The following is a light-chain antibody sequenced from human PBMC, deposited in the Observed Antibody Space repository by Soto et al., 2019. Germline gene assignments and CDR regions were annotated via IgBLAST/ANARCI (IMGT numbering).Light chain of an antibody. CDR2: DDS. CDR1: SSDVGGYNY. CDR3: SSYTSSGTLV. V-gene: IGLV2-14*01. Sequence: QSALTQPASVSGSPGQSITVSCTGTSSDVGGYNYVSWYQQHPGKAPKLMIYDDSNRPSGVSNRFSGSKSGNTASLTISGLRAEDEADYYCSSYTSSGTLVFGTGTKLTVL. J-gene: IGLJ1*01.